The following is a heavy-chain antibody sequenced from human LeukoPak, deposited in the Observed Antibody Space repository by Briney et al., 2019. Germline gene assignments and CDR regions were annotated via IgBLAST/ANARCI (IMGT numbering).Heavy chain of an antibody. CDR2: ISGSGGST. Sequence: GGSLRLSCAASGFTFSSYAMSWVRQAPGKGLGWVSAISGSGGSTYYADSVKGRFTISRDNSKNTLYLQMNSLRAEDTAVYYCAKDPGRSNYFFDYWGQGTLVTVSS. V-gene: IGHV3-23*01. J-gene: IGHJ4*02. CDR3: AKDPGRSNYFFDY. D-gene: IGHD4-11*01. CDR1: GFTFSSYA.